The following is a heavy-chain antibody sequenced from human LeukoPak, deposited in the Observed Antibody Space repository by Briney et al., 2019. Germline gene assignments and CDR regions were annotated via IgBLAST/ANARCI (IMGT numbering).Heavy chain of an antibody. CDR1: GYTFTSYA. CDR3: ASSGYDSEYYFDY. D-gene: IGHD5-12*01. Sequence: ASVKVSCKASGYTFTSYAMNWVRQAPGQGLEWMGWINTNTGNPTYAQGFTGRFVFSLDTSVSTAYLQISSLKAEDTAAYYCASSGYDSEYYFDYWGQGTLVTVSS. V-gene: IGHV7-4-1*02. J-gene: IGHJ4*02. CDR2: INTNTGNP.